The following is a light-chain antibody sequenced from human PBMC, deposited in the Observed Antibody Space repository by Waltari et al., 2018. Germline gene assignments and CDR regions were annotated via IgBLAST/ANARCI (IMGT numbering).Light chain of an antibody. J-gene: IGLJ2*01. Sequence: SFELTQPPSVSVSPGQTAKISCSGDVLPKHYAYWYQQKAGQAPILVIYKDIERPSGIPERFSASSSGTTVTLTITGVQVEDEADYYCQSTDISGVSRVFGGGTKLTVL. CDR3: QSTDISGVSRV. CDR2: KDI. V-gene: IGLV3-25*03. CDR1: VLPKHY.